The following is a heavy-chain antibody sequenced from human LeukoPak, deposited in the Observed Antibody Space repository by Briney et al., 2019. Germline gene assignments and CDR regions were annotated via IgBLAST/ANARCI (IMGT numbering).Heavy chain of an antibody. J-gene: IGHJ5*02. Sequence: SETLSLTCAVYGENFSIYFYSWIRQPPGKGLEWIGEINHGGSTSYNPSLKSRVTISVDTSKNQFSLRLSSVTAADTAVYYCARDANGGNSWFDPWGQGTLVTVSS. CDR2: INHGGST. V-gene: IGHV4-34*01. D-gene: IGHD4-23*01. CDR1: GENFSIYF. CDR3: ARDANGGNSWFDP.